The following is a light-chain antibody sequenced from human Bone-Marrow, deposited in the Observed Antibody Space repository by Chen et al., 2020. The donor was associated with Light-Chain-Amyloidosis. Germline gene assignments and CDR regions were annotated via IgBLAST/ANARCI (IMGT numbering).Light chain of an antibody. CDR3: SSFTRSTTWV. CDR1: SSDVGSYNY. CDR2: EVS. V-gene: IGLV2-14*01. J-gene: IGLJ3*02. Sequence: QSALTQPASVSGSPGQSITISCTGTSSDVGSYNYFSWYQHHPGKAPKLMICEVSNRPSGVSDRFSGSKSGNTASLTISGLQAEDEADYYCSSFTRSTTWVFGGGTKLTVL.